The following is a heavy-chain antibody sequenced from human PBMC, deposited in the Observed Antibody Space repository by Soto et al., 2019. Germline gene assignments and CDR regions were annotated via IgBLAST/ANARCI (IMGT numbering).Heavy chain of an antibody. CDR2: ISYDGSNK. CDR3: AKPRFLEWFLTSYFDY. D-gene: IGHD3-3*01. Sequence: QVQLVESGGGVVQPGRSLRLSCAASGFTFSSYGMHWVRQAPGKGLEWVAVISYDGSNKYYADSVKGRLTISRDNSKNTLYLQMNSLRAEDTAVYYCAKPRFLEWFLTSYFDYWGQGTLVTVSS. CDR1: GFTFSSYG. V-gene: IGHV3-30*18. J-gene: IGHJ4*02.